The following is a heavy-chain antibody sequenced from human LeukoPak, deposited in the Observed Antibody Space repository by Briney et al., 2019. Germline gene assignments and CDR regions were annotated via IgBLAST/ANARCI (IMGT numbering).Heavy chain of an antibody. D-gene: IGHD3-3*01. Sequence: ASLKVSCKASGYTFTSYGISWVRQAPGQGLEWMGWISAYNGNTNYAQKLQGRVTMTTDTSTSTAYMELRSLRSDDTAVYYCARANKRITIFGVVIIPRPFDYWGQGTLVTVSS. J-gene: IGHJ4*02. CDR2: ISAYNGNT. CDR3: ARANKRITIFGVVIIPRPFDY. V-gene: IGHV1-18*01. CDR1: GYTFTSYG.